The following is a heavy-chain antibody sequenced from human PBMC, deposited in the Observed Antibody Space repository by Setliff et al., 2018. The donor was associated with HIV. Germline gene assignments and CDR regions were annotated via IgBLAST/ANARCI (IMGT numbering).Heavy chain of an antibody. D-gene: IGHD3-3*01. CDR1: GGSIGSRSYF. CDR3: TRSPGLRFADS. Sequence: PSETLSLTCTVSGGSIGSRSYFWGWIRQPPGKGLEWIGNIYYRGNTYYDPSLKSRVTMSVDTSKNQFSLKLKSVTAADTALYYFTRSPGLRFADSWGQGTLVTVSS. CDR2: IYYRGNT. V-gene: IGHV4-39*01. J-gene: IGHJ4*02.